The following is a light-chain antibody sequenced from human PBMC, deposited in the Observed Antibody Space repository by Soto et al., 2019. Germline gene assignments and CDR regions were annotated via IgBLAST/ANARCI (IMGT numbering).Light chain of an antibody. V-gene: IGKV1-5*01. J-gene: IGKJ1*01. CDR1: QSISSW. CDR2: DAS. Sequence: DIQMTQSPSTLSASVGDRVTITCRASQSISSWLAWYQQKPGKDPKLLIYDASSLESGVQSRFSGSGSATEFTLTISSLQPDDFATYYCQQYNNYWTFGQGTRVEIK. CDR3: QQYNNYWT.